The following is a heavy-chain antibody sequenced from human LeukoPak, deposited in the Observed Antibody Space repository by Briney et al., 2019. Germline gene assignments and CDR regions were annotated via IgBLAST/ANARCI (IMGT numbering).Heavy chain of an antibody. CDR2: ISSSSSYT. Sequence: KPGRSLRLSCAASGFTFSDYYMSWIRQAPGKGLEWVSCISSSSSYTNYADSVKGRFTISRDNAKNSLYLQMNSLRAEDTAVYYCARDDMYSSGWSGYWGQGTLVTVSS. V-gene: IGHV3-11*06. CDR1: GFTFSDYY. D-gene: IGHD6-19*01. J-gene: IGHJ4*02. CDR3: ARDDMYSSGWSGY.